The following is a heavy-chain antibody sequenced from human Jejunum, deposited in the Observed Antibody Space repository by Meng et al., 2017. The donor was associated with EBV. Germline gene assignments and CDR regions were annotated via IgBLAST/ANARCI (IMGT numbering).Heavy chain of an antibody. J-gene: IGHJ5*02. CDR2: INWDEDK. CDR1: ELSRTTSGVG. D-gene: IGHD3-10*01. V-gene: IGHV2-5*02. CDR3: VRRRGGKAVRGVPNWFDP. Sequence: LEEPGPPVVEPKQPLPSANSLSELSRTTSGVGVGRCRQPPGKARQWLALINWDEDKRYSQALMNRLTINKDTAKNQMVLTMTNRDPVDTATYYCVRRRGGKAVRGVPNWFDPWGQGTLVTVSS.